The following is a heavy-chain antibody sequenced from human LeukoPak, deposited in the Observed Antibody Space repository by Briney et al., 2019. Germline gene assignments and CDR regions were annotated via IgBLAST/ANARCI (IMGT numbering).Heavy chain of an antibody. CDR2: IYYSGST. V-gene: IGHV4-39*01. Sequence: AETLSLTCTVSGGSISSSSYYWGWIRQPPGKGLEWIGSIYYSGSTYYNPSLKSRVTISVDTSKNQFSLKLSSVTAADTAVYYCARGYQLLYGFWFDPWGQGTLVTVSS. J-gene: IGHJ5*02. CDR3: ARGYQLLYGFWFDP. CDR1: GGSISSSSYY. D-gene: IGHD2-2*02.